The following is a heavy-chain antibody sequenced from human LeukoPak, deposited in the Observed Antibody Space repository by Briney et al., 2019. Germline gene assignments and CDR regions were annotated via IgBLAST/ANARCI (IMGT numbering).Heavy chain of an antibody. Sequence: PGGSLTLSCAASGFTFSSYAMSWVRKAPGTGLEWVSAISGSGGSTYYANSVKGRFTISRDNSKNTLYLQMNSLRAEDTAVYYCACTYDDILSGGFDYWGQGTLVTVSS. CDR2: ISGSGGST. V-gene: IGHV3-23*01. D-gene: IGHD3-9*01. J-gene: IGHJ4*02. CDR3: ACTYDDILSGGFDY. CDR1: GFTFSSYA.